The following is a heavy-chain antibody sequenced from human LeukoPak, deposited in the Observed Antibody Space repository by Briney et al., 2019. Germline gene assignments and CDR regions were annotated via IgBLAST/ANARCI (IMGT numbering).Heavy chain of an antibody. J-gene: IGHJ4*02. Sequence: TPSETLSLTCTVSGGSINRYYWSWIRQPPGKGLEWIGYINYSGSTNYNPSLKSRVTISVDTSKNQFSLKLSSVTAADTAVYYCARVRYDILTGYLMGIDYWGQGTLVTVSS. CDR1: GGSINRYY. D-gene: IGHD3-9*01. V-gene: IGHV4-59*08. CDR2: INYSGST. CDR3: ARVRYDILTGYLMGIDY.